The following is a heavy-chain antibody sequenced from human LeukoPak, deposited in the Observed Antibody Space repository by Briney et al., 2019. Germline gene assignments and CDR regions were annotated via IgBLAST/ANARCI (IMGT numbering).Heavy chain of an antibody. CDR3: AGGLRLEYLYDY. V-gene: IGHV4-39*07. CDR1: GGSISSNSYY. J-gene: IGHJ4*02. CDR2: IYYSGST. D-gene: IGHD5-12*01. Sequence: SETLSLTCTVSGGSISSNSYYWGWIRQPPGKGLEWIGSIYYSGSTYYNPSLKSRVTISVDTSKNQFSLKLSSVTAADTAVYYCAGGLRLEYLYDYWGQGTLVTVSS.